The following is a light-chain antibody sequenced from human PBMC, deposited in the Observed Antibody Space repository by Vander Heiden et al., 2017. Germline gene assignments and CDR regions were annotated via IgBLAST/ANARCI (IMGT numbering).Light chain of an antibody. Sequence: PSTLSASVGDSVTITCRASQSISSWLAWYQQKPGKAPKLLIYDASSFVSRDTTAYDGSRCGAVLSVTISSLQPEDFAACYCEQYYGLPYTLGQGTKLEIK. CDR1: QSISSW. CDR3: EQYYGLPYT. J-gene: IGKJ2*01. CDR2: DAS. V-gene: IGKV1-5*01.